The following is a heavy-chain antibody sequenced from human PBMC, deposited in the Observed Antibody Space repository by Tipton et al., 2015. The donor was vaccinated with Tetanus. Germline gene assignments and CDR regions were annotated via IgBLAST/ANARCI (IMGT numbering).Heavy chain of an antibody. D-gene: IGHD4-23*01. Sequence: TLSLTCTVSGGSISTYHWSWVRQPPGKGLEWIGYIDYSGSTNYNPSLKSRVTISIDTSKKQFSLNLSSVTAADTAVYFCARCPYGGVSGTLYYWGQGILVTVSS. J-gene: IGHJ4*02. CDR3: ARCPYGGVSGTLYY. V-gene: IGHV4-59*01. CDR1: GGSISTYH. CDR2: IDYSGST.